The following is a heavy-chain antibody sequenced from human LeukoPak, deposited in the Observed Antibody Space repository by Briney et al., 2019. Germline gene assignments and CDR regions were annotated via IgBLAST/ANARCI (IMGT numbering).Heavy chain of an antibody. CDR3: ARGIGSPAHYRLDY. Sequence: GGSLRLSCAASGFTFSSYGMSWVRQAPGKGLEWVSAISGSGGSTYYADSVKGRFTISRDNSKNTLYLQMNSLRAEDTAVYYCARGIGSPAHYRLDYWGQGTLVTVSS. J-gene: IGHJ4*02. V-gene: IGHV3-23*01. CDR1: GFTFSSYG. CDR2: ISGSGGST. D-gene: IGHD1-26*01.